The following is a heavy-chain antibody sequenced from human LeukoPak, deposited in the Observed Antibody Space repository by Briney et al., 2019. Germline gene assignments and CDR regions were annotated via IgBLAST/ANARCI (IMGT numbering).Heavy chain of an antibody. D-gene: IGHD2-2*01. CDR1: GGTFSSYA. V-gene: IGHV1-69*04. Sequence: SVTVSCTASGGTFSSYAISWVRQAPGQGLEWMGRIIPIFGIANYAQKFQGRVTITADKSTSTAYMELSSLRSEDTAVYYCARASSTSLLLGYWGQGTLVTVSS. J-gene: IGHJ4*02. CDR2: IIPIFGIA. CDR3: ARASSTSLLLGY.